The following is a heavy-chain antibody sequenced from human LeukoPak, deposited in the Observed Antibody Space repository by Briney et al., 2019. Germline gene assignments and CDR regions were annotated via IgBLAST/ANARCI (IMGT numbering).Heavy chain of an antibody. J-gene: IGHJ4*02. D-gene: IGHD3-22*01. CDR1: GGSISSSSYY. CDR2: IYYSGST. V-gene: IGHV4-39*01. Sequence: SETLSLTCTVSGGSISSSSYYWGWIRQPPGKGLEWIGSIYYSGSTYYNPSLKSRVTISVDTSKNQFSLKLSSVTAADTAVYYCARMYYYDNSFDYWGQGALVPVSS. CDR3: ARMYYYDNSFDY.